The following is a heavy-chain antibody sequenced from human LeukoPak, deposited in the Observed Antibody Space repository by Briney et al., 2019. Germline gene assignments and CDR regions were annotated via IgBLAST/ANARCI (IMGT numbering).Heavy chain of an antibody. CDR3: AKTTVGYSSGRYPGWPADC. CDR1: GFTFNTYA. CDR2: ICGSGGCT. Sequence: GGSLRLSCAAPGFTFNTYAIYWVRQAPGNGLEWVSGICGSGGCTYYADSVKGRFTISRDNSKNTVYLQMNSLTADDTAVYYCAKTTVGYSSGRYPGWPADCWGQGTLVTVSP. J-gene: IGHJ4*02. D-gene: IGHD6-19*01. V-gene: IGHV3-23*01.